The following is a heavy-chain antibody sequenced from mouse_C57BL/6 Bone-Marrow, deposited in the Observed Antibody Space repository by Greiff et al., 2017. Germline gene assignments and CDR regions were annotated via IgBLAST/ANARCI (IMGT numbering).Heavy chain of an antibody. D-gene: IGHD2-3*01. V-gene: IGHV1-55*01. CDR2: IYPGSGST. CDR1: GYTFTSYW. Sequence: QVQLKQPGAELVKPGASVKMSCKASGYTFTSYWITWVKQRPGQGLEWIGDIYPGSGSTNYNEKFKSKATLTVDTSSSPAYMQLSSLTSEDSAVYYCARSGWGYYPLFDYWGQGTTLTVSS. CDR3: ARSGWGYYPLFDY. J-gene: IGHJ2*01.